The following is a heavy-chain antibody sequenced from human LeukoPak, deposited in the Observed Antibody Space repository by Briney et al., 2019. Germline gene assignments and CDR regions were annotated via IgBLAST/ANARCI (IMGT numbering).Heavy chain of an antibody. V-gene: IGHV3-23*01. D-gene: IGHD3-16*01. CDR3: AKQITMTTFRALIDF. CDR1: GFGFSTYA. CDR2: IGGSGDIT. Sequence: GGSLRLSCAASGFGFSTYAMHWVRQAPGKGLEWVSAIGGSGDITYYVDSVKGRFTISRDNSKNTLYLQMNSLRAEDTAVYYCAKQITMTTFRALIDFWGQGTLVTVSS. J-gene: IGHJ4*02.